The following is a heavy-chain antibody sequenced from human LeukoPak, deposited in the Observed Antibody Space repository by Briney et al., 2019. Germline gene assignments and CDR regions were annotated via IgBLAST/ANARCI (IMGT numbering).Heavy chain of an antibody. CDR2: ISGSGSIT. CDR3: AKGVAYDY. J-gene: IGHJ4*02. Sequence: GGSLRLSCVVSGFTFSSYSMSWVRQAPGKGLEWVSGISGSGSITNYADSVKGRFTISRDNSKNTLYLRMNSLRAEDTAVYHCAKGVAYDYWGQGTLVTVSS. V-gene: IGHV3-23*01. D-gene: IGHD3-16*01. CDR1: GFTFSSYS.